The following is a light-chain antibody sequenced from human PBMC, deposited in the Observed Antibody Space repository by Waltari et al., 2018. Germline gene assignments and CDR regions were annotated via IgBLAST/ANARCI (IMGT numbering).Light chain of an antibody. CDR3: CSHTGIDTWV. Sequence: QAALTQPASVSGSLGQSITISCTGTGSAFGDDDSVSWYQQFPGEAPRLIIYEVSNRPSRISSRFYGSKSANTASLTISGLQPDDEADYFCCSHTGIDTWVFGGGTTLTVL. CDR2: EVS. J-gene: IGLJ3*02. CDR1: GSAFGDDDS. V-gene: IGLV2-14*01.